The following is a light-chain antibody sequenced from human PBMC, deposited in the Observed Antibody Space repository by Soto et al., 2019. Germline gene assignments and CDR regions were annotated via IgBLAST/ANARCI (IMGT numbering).Light chain of an antibody. J-gene: IGKJ1*01. V-gene: IGKV2-24*01. CDR1: QSLLHSDGNTY. CDR3: MQATQSHWT. CDR2: KVS. Sequence: DIVMKHTPLSSPVTLGQAASISSSSCQSLLHSDGNTYLSWFQQRPGQPPRLLIYKVSDRFSGVPDRFSGSGAGTDFTLTISRVEAEDVGIYYCMQATQSHWTFGQRTNV.